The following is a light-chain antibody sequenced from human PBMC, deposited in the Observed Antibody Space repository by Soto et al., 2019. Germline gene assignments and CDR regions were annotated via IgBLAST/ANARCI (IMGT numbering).Light chain of an antibody. Sequence: EIVMTQSPATLSVSPGERATLSCRASQSVSRNLAWYQQKPGQTPRLLIYGASTRATGIPAGFSGSGSGTEFTLTISSLQSEDFAVYYCQQYNNWLYTFGQGTKLEIK. CDR2: GAS. CDR1: QSVSRN. CDR3: QQYNNWLYT. J-gene: IGKJ2*01. V-gene: IGKV3-15*01.